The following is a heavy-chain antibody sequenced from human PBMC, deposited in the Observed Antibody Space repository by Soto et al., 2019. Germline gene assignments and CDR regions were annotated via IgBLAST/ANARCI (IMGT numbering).Heavy chain of an antibody. CDR3: AKVGVAGLGAFDI. J-gene: IGHJ3*02. CDR2: ISGSGGST. Sequence: PVGSLRLSCAASGFTFSSYAMSWVRQAPGKGLEWVSGISGSGGSTYYADFVKGRFTISRDNSKNTLYVQMNSLRGEDTAVYYCAKVGVAGLGAFDIWGQGTMVTVSS. CDR1: GFTFSSYA. V-gene: IGHV3-23*01. D-gene: IGHD6-19*01.